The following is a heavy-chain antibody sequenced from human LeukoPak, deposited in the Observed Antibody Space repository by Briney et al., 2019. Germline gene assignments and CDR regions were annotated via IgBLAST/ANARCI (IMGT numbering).Heavy chain of an antibody. Sequence: SETLSLTCAVSGESFSHYYWSWLRQTPGKGLEWIGEINHRGTTNYNPSLKSRVAISIDTSRNRFSLQVTSVTAADTAVFYCARGAFHTSSVWFDPWGQGTLVTVSS. D-gene: IGHD2-2*01. CDR2: INHRGTT. J-gene: IGHJ5*02. CDR1: GESFSHYY. CDR3: ARGAFHTSSVWFDP. V-gene: IGHV4-34*01.